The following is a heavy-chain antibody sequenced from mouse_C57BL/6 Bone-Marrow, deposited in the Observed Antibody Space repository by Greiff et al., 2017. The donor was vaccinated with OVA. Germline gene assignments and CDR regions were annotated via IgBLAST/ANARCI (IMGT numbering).Heavy chain of an antibody. V-gene: IGHV1-26*01. Sequence: VQLQQSGPELVKPGASVKISCKASGYTFTDYYMNWVKQSHGKSLAWIGDINPNNGGTSYNQKFKGKATLTVDKSSSTAYMELRSLTSEDSAVYYCARAYYSNYPFDYWGQGTTLTVSS. CDR3: ARAYYSNYPFDY. CDR1: GYTFTDYY. J-gene: IGHJ2*01. D-gene: IGHD2-5*01. CDR2: INPNNGGT.